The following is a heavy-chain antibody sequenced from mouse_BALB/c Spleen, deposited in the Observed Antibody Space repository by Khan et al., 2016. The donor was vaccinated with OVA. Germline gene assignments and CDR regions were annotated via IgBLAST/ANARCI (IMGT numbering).Heavy chain of an antibody. Sequence: QVQLQQSGPELVKPGASVKMSCKASGYTFTDYVMNWVKQRNGQGLEWIGQIYPGSDSTYYNEKFKGKATLTADRYSSTAYMQLSNLTSEDSAVYFCARAGWDVFAYWGQGTLGTVSA. V-gene: IGHV1-77*01. CDR3: ARAGWDVFAY. CDR1: GYTFTDYV. J-gene: IGHJ3*01. CDR2: IYPGSDST. D-gene: IGHD4-1*01.